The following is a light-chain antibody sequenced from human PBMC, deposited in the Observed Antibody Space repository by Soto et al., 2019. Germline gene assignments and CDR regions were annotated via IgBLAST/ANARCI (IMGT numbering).Light chain of an antibody. Sequence: DIQMTQSPSSLSASVGDRVTITCRASQGIANYLAWYQQKPGRVPKLLIYAASTLQSGVPSRFTGSGSGTDFTLTINSLHPEDVATYYCQKCKTAPFTFGGGTKVDIK. V-gene: IGKV1-27*01. J-gene: IGKJ4*01. CDR2: AAS. CDR3: QKCKTAPFT. CDR1: QGIANY.